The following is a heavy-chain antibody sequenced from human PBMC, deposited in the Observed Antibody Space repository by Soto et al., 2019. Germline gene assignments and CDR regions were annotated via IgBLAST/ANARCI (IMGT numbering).Heavy chain of an antibody. D-gene: IGHD5-18*01. Sequence: ASVKVSCKASGFTFTSSSMQWVRQARGQRLEWIGWIVVGSGNTNYAQKFQERVTITRDMSTSTAYMELSSLRSEDTAVYYCAADPYRGYSSWGQGTLVTVSS. CDR1: GFTFTSSS. V-gene: IGHV1-58*02. J-gene: IGHJ5*02. CDR2: IVVGSGNT. CDR3: AADPYRGYSS.